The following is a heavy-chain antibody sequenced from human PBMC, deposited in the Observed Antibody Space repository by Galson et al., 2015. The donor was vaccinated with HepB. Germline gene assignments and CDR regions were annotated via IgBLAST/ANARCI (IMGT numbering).Heavy chain of an antibody. J-gene: IGHJ4*02. CDR1: GFTFSSYA. Sequence: SLRLSCAASGFTFSSYAMSWVRQAPGKGLEWVSAISGSGGSTYYADSVKGRFTISRDNSKNTLYLQMNSLRAEDTAVYYCAKSRFEVHYYGSGSTKWGYFDYWGQGTLVTVSS. D-gene: IGHD3-10*01. V-gene: IGHV3-23*01. CDR2: ISGSGGST. CDR3: AKSRFEVHYYGSGSTKWGYFDY.